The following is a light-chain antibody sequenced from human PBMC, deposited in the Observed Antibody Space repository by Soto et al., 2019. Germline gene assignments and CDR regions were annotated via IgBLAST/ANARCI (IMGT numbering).Light chain of an antibody. CDR1: SSDIGGYNY. J-gene: IGLJ1*01. CDR3: ISYRASGTTHDV. V-gene: IGLV2-14*03. CDR2: DVS. Sequence: QSALTQPASLSGSPGQSITISCTGTSSDIGGYNYVSWYQQHPGKAPKLMISDVSNRPSGVSNRFSGSKSVNTASLPLSGLQAEDEADYYCISYRASGTTHDVFGTGTKLTVL.